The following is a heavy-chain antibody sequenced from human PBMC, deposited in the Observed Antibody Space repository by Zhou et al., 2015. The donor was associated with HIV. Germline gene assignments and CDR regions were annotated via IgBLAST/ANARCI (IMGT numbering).Heavy chain of an antibody. D-gene: IGHD6-6*01. CDR3: TTDPYLYSSSSMDY. J-gene: IGHJ4*02. CDR2: IKSKTDGGTT. Sequence: EEQLVESGGGLVKPGGSLRLSCAASGLTFSNAWMSWVRQAPGKGLEWVGRIKSKTDGGTTDYAAPVKGRFTISRDDSKNTLYLQMNSLKTEDTAVYYCTTDPYLYSSSSMDYWGQGTLVTVSS. V-gene: IGHV3-15*01. CDR1: GLTFSNAW.